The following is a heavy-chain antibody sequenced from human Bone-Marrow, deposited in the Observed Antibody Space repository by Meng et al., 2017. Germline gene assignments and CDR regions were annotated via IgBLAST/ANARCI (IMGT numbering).Heavy chain of an antibody. J-gene: IGHJ4*02. CDR1: GDSVSSNSAA. CDR3: ARGEQWLAPILGFDY. D-gene: IGHD6-19*01. Sequence: LRLSCAISGDSVSSNSAAWNWIRQSPSRGLEWLGRTYYRSKWYNDYAVSVKSRITINPDTSKNQFSLQLNSVTPEDTDVYYCARGEQWLAPILGFDYWGQGTLVTVSS. CDR2: TYYRSKWYN. V-gene: IGHV6-1*01.